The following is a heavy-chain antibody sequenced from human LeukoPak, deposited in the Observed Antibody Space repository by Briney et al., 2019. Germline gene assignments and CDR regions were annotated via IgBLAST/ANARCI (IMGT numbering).Heavy chain of an antibody. CDR3: AREGSYLNSGGSYYLHWLDP. D-gene: IGHD3-22*01. J-gene: IGHJ5*02. CDR1: GFTFSSYE. V-gene: IGHV3-48*03. Sequence: GSLRLSCAASGFTFSSYEVNWVRQAPGKGLEWVADISGSSDDIHYADSVTGRFTISRDNAKNTLYLQMNSLRAEDTAMYYCAREGSYLNSGGSYYLHWLDPWGQGTLVTVSS. CDR2: ISGSSDDI.